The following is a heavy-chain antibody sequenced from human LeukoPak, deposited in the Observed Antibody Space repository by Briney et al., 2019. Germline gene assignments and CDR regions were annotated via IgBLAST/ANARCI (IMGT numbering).Heavy chain of an antibody. CDR3: ARDEVVTATDAFDI. V-gene: IGHV1-69*04. D-gene: IGHD2-21*02. CDR1: GGTFSSYT. CDR2: IIPILGIA. J-gene: IGHJ3*02. Sequence: ASVKVSCTASGGTFSSYTISWVRQAPGQGLEWMGRIIPILGIANYAQNFQGRVTITADKSTSTAYMELSSLRSEDTAVYYCARDEVVTATDAFDIWGQGTMVTVSS.